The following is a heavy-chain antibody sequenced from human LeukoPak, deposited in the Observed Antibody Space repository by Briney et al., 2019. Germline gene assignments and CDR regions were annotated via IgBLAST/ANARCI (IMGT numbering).Heavy chain of an antibody. V-gene: IGHV3-30*04. CDR3: ARDPGATLSYAMDA. CDR1: GFTFSNFA. CDR2: ISYDAGKT. D-gene: IGHD1-26*01. J-gene: IGHJ6*02. Sequence: PGGSLRLSCAASGFTFSNFAMHWVRQAPGEGLEWVAGISYDAGKTYYADSVRGRFTISRDNSKNTLYLQMNSLRAEDTAVYYCARDPGATLSYAMDAWGQGTAVTVSS.